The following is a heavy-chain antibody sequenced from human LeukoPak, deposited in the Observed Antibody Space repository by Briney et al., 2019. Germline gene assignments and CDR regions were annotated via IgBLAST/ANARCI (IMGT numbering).Heavy chain of an antibody. Sequence: SETLSLTCTVSGGSISSSSYYWGWIRQPPGKGLEWIGSTYYSGSTYYNPSLKSRVTISVDTSKNQFSLKLSSVTAADTAVYYCARPYYYDSSGPPWGQGTLVTVSS. CDR3: ARPYYYDSSGPP. J-gene: IGHJ5*02. V-gene: IGHV4-39*01. CDR1: GGSISSSSYY. CDR2: TYYSGST. D-gene: IGHD3-22*01.